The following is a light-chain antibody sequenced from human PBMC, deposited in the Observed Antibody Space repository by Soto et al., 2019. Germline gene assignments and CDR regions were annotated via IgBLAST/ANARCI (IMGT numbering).Light chain of an antibody. CDR1: GGDIGRYDF. CDR2: EVD. J-gene: IGLJ2*01. Sequence: QSALTQPPSASGSPGQSVPLSCSGTGGDIGRYDFVSWYQQYPGNVPQLLIYEVDKRPSGVPDRFSGSKSGDRASLTVSGLRPDDEADYHCSAYAGGNIVIFGGGTKLTVL. CDR3: SAYAGGNIVI. V-gene: IGLV2-8*01.